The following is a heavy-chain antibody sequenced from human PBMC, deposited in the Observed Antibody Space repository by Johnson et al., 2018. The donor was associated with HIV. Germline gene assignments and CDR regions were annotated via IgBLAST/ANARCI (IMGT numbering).Heavy chain of an antibody. J-gene: IGHJ3*02. V-gene: IGHV3-33*08. Sequence: QVQLVESGGGLVKPGGSIRLSGAASGFTFNNAWLNWVRQAPGKGLEWGAVIWSDGSNKHYADCVKGRVTISRDNSKNTLYLQMNSLKTEDTAVYYCATDNWNYGGSAFDIWGRGTMVTVSS. D-gene: IGHD1-7*01. CDR1: GFTFNNAW. CDR2: IWSDGSNK. CDR3: ATDNWNYGGSAFDI.